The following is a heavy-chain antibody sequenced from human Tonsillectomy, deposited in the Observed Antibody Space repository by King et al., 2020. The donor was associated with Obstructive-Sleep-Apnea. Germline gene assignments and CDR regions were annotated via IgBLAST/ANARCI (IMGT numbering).Heavy chain of an antibody. J-gene: IGHJ4*02. CDR1: GFTFSNYA. CDR2: ISYGGSSK. V-gene: IGHV3-30*04. CDR3: ARDPSYNGRVNYFDY. Sequence: VQLVDSGGGVVQPGRSLRLSCAASGFTFSNYAMHWVRQAPGKGLEWVAVISYGGSSKYYADSVKGRFTFSRDNSKNTLYLQMNSLRAEDTAVYYCARDPSYNGRVNYFDYWGQGTLVTVSS. D-gene: IGHD1-26*01.